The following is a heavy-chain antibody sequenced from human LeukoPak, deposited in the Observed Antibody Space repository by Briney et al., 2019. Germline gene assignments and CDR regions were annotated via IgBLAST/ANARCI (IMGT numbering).Heavy chain of an antibody. J-gene: IGHJ4*02. CDR3: ARDHVGRTTVTTGGDY. CDR1: GFTFSSYS. D-gene: IGHD4-17*01. Sequence: PGGSLRLSCAASGFTFSSYSMNWVRQAPGKGLEWVSYISSSSSTIYYADSVKGRFTISRDNAKNSLYLQMNSLRAEDTAVYYCARDHVGRTTVTTGGDYWGQGTLVTVSS. V-gene: IGHV3-48*04. CDR2: ISSSSSTI.